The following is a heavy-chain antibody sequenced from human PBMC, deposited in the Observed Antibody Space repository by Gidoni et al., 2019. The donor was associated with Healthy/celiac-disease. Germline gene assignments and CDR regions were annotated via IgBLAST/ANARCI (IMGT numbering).Heavy chain of an antibody. V-gene: IGHV4-59*01. J-gene: IGHJ4*02. CDR3: ARDPEALSLVD. D-gene: IGHD1-26*01. Sequence: QVQLQESGPGLVQPSETLSLTCPVSGGSISSYYWSWIRQPPGKGLEWIGYIYYSGSTNYNPSLKSRVTISVDTSKNQFSLKLSSVTAADTAVYYCARDPEALSLVDWGQGTLVTVSS. CDR1: GGSISSYY. CDR2: IYYSGST.